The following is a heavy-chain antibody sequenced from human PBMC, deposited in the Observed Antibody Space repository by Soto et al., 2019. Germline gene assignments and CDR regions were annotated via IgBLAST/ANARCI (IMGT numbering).Heavy chain of an antibody. J-gene: IGHJ6*03. D-gene: IGHD2-8*01. CDR2: ISAYNGNT. Sequence: SVKVSCKASGYTFTSYGISWVRQAPGQGLEWMGWISAYNGNTNYAQKLQGRVTMTTDTSTSTAYMELRSLRSDDTAVYYCARLRVGYCTNGVCSHYYYYMDVWGKGTTVTVSS. CDR1: GYTFTSYG. CDR3: ARLRVGYCTNGVCSHYYYYMDV. V-gene: IGHV1-18*01.